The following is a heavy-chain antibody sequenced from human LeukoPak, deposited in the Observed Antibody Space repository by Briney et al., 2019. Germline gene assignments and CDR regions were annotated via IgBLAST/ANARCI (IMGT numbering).Heavy chain of an antibody. V-gene: IGHV3-33*03. CDR2: IWYDGSNK. J-gene: IGHJ6*02. D-gene: IGHD3-16*01. Sequence: GGSLRLSCAASGFTFSSYGMHWVRQAPGKGLEWVAVIWYDGSNKYYADSVKGRFTISKDNSKNTVSLQMNSLRVEDTAVYYCATPWGDMDVWGQGTTVSVSS. CDR1: GFTFSSYG. CDR3: ATPWGDMDV.